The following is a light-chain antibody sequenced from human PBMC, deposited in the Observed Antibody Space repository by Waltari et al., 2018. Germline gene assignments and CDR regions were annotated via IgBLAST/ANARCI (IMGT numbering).Light chain of an antibody. V-gene: IGKV1D-12*01. CDR2: ASS. Sequence: DIQMNKCQSSLSESVGDRVTMPCRARQGIRRWLVWYQQKPGKAPKPLIHASSSLQSGVPSRFSGSGSGTDFTLTIHSLQPEDFATYFCQQTKTFPRLTFGGGTKVEIK. J-gene: IGKJ4*01. CDR1: QGIRRW. CDR3: QQTKTFPRLT.